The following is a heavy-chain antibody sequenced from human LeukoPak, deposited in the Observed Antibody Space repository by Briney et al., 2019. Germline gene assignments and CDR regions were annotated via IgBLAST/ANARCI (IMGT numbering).Heavy chain of an antibody. J-gene: IGHJ4*02. CDR1: GFTFSSYA. D-gene: IGHD6-13*01. V-gene: IGHV3-23*01. CDR3: ATQQQLGYFDY. CDR2: ISGSGGST. Sequence: GGSLRLSCAASGFTFSSYAMSWVRQAPGKGQEWVSAISGSGGSTYYADSVKGRFTISRDNSKNTLYLQMNSLRAEDTAVYYCATQQQLGYFDYWGQGTLVTVSS.